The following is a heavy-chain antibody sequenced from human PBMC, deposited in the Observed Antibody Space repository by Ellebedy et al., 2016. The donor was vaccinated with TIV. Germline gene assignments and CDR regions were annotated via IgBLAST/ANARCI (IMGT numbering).Heavy chain of an antibody. D-gene: IGHD6-19*01. CDR2: IASLGDTT. J-gene: IGHJ3*01. CDR3: EREGYGSGHCGAFDV. CDR1: GFTFNTYV. V-gene: IGHV3-23*01. Sequence: GESLKISCAASGFTFNTYVIHWIRQAPGKGLEWVSAIASLGDTTHYADSVRGRFTISRDNSKNTLDLQMNSLRAEDTAVYYCEREGYGSGHCGAFDVWGQGTVVTVSS.